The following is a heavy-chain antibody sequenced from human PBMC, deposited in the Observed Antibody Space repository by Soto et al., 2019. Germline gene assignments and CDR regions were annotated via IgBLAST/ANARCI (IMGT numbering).Heavy chain of an antibody. V-gene: IGHV1-18*04. CDR2: ISAYNGNT. J-gene: IGHJ3*02. Sequence: ASVKVSCKASGYTFTSYGISWVRQAPGQGLEWMGWISAYNGNTNYAQKLQGRVTMTTDTSTSTAYMELRSLRSDDTAVYYCARGWIQQQLVGDDDFDIWGQVTMGTFSS. CDR3: ARGWIQQQLVGDDDFDI. CDR1: GYTFTSYG. D-gene: IGHD6-13*01.